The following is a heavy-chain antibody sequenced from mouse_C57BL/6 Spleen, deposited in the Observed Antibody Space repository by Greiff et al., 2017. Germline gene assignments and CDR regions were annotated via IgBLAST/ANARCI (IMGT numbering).Heavy chain of an antibody. Sequence: VQLQQPGAELVMPGASVKLSCKASGYTFTSYWMHWVKQRPGQGLEWIGEIDPSDSYTNYNQKFKGKSTLTVDKSSSTAYMQLSSLTSEDSAVYYCARKGGNYVDWYFEVWGTGTTVTVSS. V-gene: IGHV1-69*01. D-gene: IGHD2-1*01. J-gene: IGHJ1*03. CDR2: IDPSDSYT. CDR3: ARKGGNYVDWYFEV. CDR1: GYTFTSYW.